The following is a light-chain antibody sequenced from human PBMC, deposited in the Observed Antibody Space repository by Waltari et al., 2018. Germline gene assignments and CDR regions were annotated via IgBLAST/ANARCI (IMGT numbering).Light chain of an antibody. CDR2: DVR. CDR3: SSYTTSSTWV. Sequence: QSALTQAAPVSGSPGQTITISCSGSMNDIGSYDFVSWFRQHTGKAPTLLLYDVRNRPWGISNRFSGSKSGYTASLTISGLQAEDEADYYCSSYTTSSTWVFGGGTRVTVL. J-gene: IGLJ3*02. CDR1: MNDIGSYDF. V-gene: IGLV2-14*03.